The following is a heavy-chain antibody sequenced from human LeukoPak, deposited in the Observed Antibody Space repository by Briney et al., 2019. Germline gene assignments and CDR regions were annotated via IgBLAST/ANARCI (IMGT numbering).Heavy chain of an antibody. Sequence: GGSLRLSCAASGFTFSSYAMSWVRQARGKGLEWDSAISGSGGSTYYADSVRGRFTISRDNSKNTLYLQMNSLRAEDTAVYYCRLLHLEHYDFWSGQIDYWGQGTLVTVSS. CDR3: RLLHLEHYDFWSGQIDY. D-gene: IGHD3-3*01. CDR1: GFTFSSYA. J-gene: IGHJ4*02. V-gene: IGHV3-23*01. CDR2: ISGSGGST.